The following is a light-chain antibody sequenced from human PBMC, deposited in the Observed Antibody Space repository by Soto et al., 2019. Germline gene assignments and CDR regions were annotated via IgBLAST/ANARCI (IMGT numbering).Light chain of an antibody. CDR1: SSDVGAYKF. CDR3: SSLTTNTTVV. CDR2: EAS. Sequence: QLVLTQPASVSGSPGQSITISCTGTSSDVGAYKFVSWFQQHPGKAPKLMIYEASYRPSGVSNRFSGSKSGNTASLTILGLRSEDEADYYCSSLTTNTTVVFGGGTKLTVL. V-gene: IGLV2-14*01. J-gene: IGLJ2*01.